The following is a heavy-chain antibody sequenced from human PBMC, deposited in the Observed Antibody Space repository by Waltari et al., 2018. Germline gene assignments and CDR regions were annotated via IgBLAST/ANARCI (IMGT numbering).Heavy chain of an antibody. CDR1: GFTIGRSG. J-gene: IGHJ4*02. D-gene: IGHD3-10*01. CDR3: AKDAFGNTYLDH. CDR2: IHFDGGQT. V-gene: IGHV3-30*02. Sequence: QVQLVASGGGVVQPGMSLRLSCASPGFTIGRSGMHWVRQAPGKGLEWVALIHFDGGQTYYGDSVRGRFTISTDNSKNTLYLDMNSLKLNDTAIYYCAKDAFGNTYLDHWGQGTLVTVAS.